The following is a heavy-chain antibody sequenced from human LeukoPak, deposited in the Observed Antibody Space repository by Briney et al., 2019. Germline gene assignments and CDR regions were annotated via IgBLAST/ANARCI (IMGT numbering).Heavy chain of an antibody. CDR3: ARMYYDIFTFDY. CDR1: GGSISSNY. CDR2: IYTSGST. Sequence: SETLSLTCTVSGGSISSNYWSWIRKPAGQGLEWIGRIYTSGSTNYNPSLKIRVTMSVDTSKNQFSLKLSSVSAADTAVYYCARMYYDIFTFDYWGQGTLATVSS. J-gene: IGHJ4*02. D-gene: IGHD3-9*01. V-gene: IGHV4-4*07.